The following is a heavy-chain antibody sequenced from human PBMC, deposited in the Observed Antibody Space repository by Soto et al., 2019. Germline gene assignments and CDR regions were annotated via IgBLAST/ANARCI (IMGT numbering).Heavy chain of an antibody. CDR2: IYYSGST. J-gene: IGHJ4*02. Sequence: SETLSLTCTVSGGSISSGDYYWNWIRQPPGKGLEWIGYIYYSGSTYYNPSLKSRITISVDTSKNHYSLKLSSVTAADTAVYYCAGEAGYCSNGVCRWGEGTLVTVS. V-gene: IGHV4-30-4*01. CDR1: GGSISSGDYY. D-gene: IGHD2-8*01. CDR3: AGEAGYCSNGVCR.